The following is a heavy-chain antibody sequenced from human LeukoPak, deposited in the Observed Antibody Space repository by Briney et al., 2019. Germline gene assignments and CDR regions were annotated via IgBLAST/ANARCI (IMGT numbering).Heavy chain of an antibody. Sequence: GESLKISCXGSGYSFTSYWIGWVRQMPGKGLEWMGIIYPGDSDTRYSPSFQGQVTISADKSISTAYLQWSSLKASDTAMYYCARHRVPIDSSSWLHYYYYYMDVWGKGTTVTVSS. D-gene: IGHD6-13*01. CDR3: ARHRVPIDSSSWLHYYYYYMDV. V-gene: IGHV5-51*01. J-gene: IGHJ6*03. CDR1: GYSFTSYW. CDR2: IYPGDSDT.